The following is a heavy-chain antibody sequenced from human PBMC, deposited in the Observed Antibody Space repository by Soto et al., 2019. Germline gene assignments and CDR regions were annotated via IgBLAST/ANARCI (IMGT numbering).Heavy chain of an antibody. CDR2: IYYSGST. J-gene: IGHJ4*02. V-gene: IGHV4-59*08. CDR3: ARHPVGLRYFDY. D-gene: IGHD3-9*01. CDR1: GGSIISYY. Sequence: PSETLCLTCTVSGGSIISYYGSWIRQYTGKGLEWIGYIYYSGSTNYNPSLKSRVNISVDTSKNQFSLKLPSLTAADTAVYYCARHPVGLRYFDYWGPGTLVTVSS.